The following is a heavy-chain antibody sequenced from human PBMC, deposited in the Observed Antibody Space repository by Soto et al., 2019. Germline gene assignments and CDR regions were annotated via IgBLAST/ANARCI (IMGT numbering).Heavy chain of an antibody. Sequence: SETLSLTCTVSGGSITSSSYYWGWIRQPPGKGLEWIGSIYHTGSTYYNPSLKSRVTISVDTSKNQFSLKLSSETAADTAVYYCARDPVLGYYDSSGYDEYFQHWGQGTLVTVSS. CDR1: GGSITSSSYY. D-gene: IGHD3-22*01. V-gene: IGHV4-39*07. CDR2: IYHTGST. J-gene: IGHJ1*01. CDR3: ARDPVLGYYDSSGYDEYFQH.